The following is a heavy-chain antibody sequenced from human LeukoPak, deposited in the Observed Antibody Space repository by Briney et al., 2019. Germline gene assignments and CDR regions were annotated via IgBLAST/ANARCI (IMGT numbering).Heavy chain of an antibody. V-gene: IGHV4-39*01. CDR2: IFYSGAT. J-gene: IGHJ5*02. CDR3: ARRSGRTPNYFDP. CDR1: GGSITNSRWY. Sequence: SETLSLTCSVSGGSITNSRWYWGWLRQPPGKGLEWIGSIFYSGATNSNPSLRSRLTISVDTSKNQFSLKLGSVTAADAAVYYCARRSGRTPNYFDPWGQGTLVTVSS. D-gene: IGHD6-25*01.